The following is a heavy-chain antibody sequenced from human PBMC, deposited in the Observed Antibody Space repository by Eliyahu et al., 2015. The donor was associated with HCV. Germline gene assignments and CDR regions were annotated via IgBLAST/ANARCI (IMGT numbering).Heavy chain of an antibody. J-gene: IGHJ4*02. CDR1: XFXFSSYA. CDR2: ISGSGGST. D-gene: IGHD5-12*01. CDR3: ASHVDIVATHIDY. V-gene: IGHV3-23*01. Sequence: EVQLLESGGGLVQPGGSLRLSCAXSXFXFSSYAMSWVRQAPGKGLEWVSAISGSGGSTYYADSVKGRFTISRDNSKNTLYLQMNSLRAEDTAVYYCASHVDIVATHIDYWGQGTLVTVSS.